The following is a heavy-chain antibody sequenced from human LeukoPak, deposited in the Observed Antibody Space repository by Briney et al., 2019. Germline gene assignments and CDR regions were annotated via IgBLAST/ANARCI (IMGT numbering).Heavy chain of an antibody. Sequence: GGSLRLSCAASGFTFSSYWMSWVRQAPGKGLEWVANIKQDGSEKNYVDSVKGRFTISRDNAKNSLYLQMNSLRAEDTAVYYYARGRSGWYHNFDYWGQGTLVTVSS. CDR3: ARGRSGWYHNFDY. V-gene: IGHV3-7*01. CDR1: GFTFSSYW. D-gene: IGHD6-19*01. CDR2: IKQDGSEK. J-gene: IGHJ4*02.